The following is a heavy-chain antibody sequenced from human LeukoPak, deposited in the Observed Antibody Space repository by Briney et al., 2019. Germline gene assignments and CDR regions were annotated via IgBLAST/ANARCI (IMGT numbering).Heavy chain of an antibody. V-gene: IGHV4-4*07. J-gene: IGHJ4*02. Sequence: SETLSLTCTASGGSISGYYWHWIRQPAGKGLEWIGRVHTSETTIYNPSLKSRVTMSVDTSNNHFSLNLSSVTAADTAVYYCARGYRISEIRFFEWLLDYWGQGYLVTVSS. D-gene: IGHD3-3*01. CDR3: ARGYRISEIRFFEWLLDY. CDR2: VHTSETT. CDR1: GGSISGYY.